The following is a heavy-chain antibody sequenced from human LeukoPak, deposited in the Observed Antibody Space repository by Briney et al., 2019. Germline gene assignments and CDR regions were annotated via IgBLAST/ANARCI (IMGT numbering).Heavy chain of an antibody. CDR3: AKDGGGYSYGTGYFDY. CDR1: GFTFSSYA. J-gene: IGHJ4*02. Sequence: GGSLRLSCAASGFTFSSYAMSWVRQAPGKGLEWVSAISGSGGSTYYADSVKGRFTISRDNSKNTLYLQMNSLRAEDTAVYYCAKDGGGYSYGTGYFDYWGQGTLVTVSS. D-gene: IGHD5-18*01. CDR2: ISGSGGST. V-gene: IGHV3-23*01.